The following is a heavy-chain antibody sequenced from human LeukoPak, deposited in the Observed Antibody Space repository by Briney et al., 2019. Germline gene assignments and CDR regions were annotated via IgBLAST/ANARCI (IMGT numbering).Heavy chain of an antibody. V-gene: IGHV3-30*02. CDR3: AKGSTVVVPAAPNY. Sequence: SGGSLRLSCAASGFTFSSYGMHWVRQAPGKGLEWVAFIRYDGSNKYYADSVKGRFTISRDNSKNTLYLQMNSLRAEDTAVYYCAKGSTVVVPAAPNYWGQGTLVTVSS. CDR2: IRYDGSNK. CDR1: GFTFSSYG. D-gene: IGHD2-2*01. J-gene: IGHJ4*02.